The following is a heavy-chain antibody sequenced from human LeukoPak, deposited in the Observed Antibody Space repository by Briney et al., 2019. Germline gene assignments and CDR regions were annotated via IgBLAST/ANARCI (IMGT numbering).Heavy chain of an antibody. V-gene: IGHV3-48*03. CDR2: ISSTGTTI. J-gene: IGHJ3*02. Sequence: GGSLRLSCAASGFTFSSYEMNWVRQAPGKGLEWVSYISSTGTTIYYADSVKGRFTISRDNAKNSLYLQMNSLRAEDTAVYYCARDWYDNSDAFDIWGQGTMVTVSS. CDR1: GFTFSSYE. CDR3: ARDWYDNSDAFDI. D-gene: IGHD3-9*01.